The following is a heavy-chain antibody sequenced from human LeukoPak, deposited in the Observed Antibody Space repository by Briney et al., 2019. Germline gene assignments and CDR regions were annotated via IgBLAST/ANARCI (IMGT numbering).Heavy chain of an antibody. D-gene: IGHD6-13*01. J-gene: IGHJ5*01. CDR1: EFTFSTYL. Sequence: GGSLRLSCAASEFTFSTYLMTWVRQAPGKGLEWVANIKQDGSEKYYVDSVRGGFTISRDDGKKSLYLQMNSLRVEDTAVYYCAGERPSSSWYDFWGQGTLVTVSS. V-gene: IGHV3-7*01. CDR3: AGERPSSSWYDF. CDR2: IKQDGSEK.